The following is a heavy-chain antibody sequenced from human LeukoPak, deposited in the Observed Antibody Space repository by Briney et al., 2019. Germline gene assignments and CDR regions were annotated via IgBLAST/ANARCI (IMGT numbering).Heavy chain of an antibody. CDR1: GYTFTGYY. CDR3: ARDTYGSGSYYRITYYYYYYMDV. V-gene: IGHV1-2*02. J-gene: IGHJ6*03. CDR2: INPNSGGT. Sequence: ASVKVSCKASGYTFTGYYMHWVRQAPGQGLEWMGWINPNSGGTNYAQKFQGRVTMTRDTSISTAYMELSRLRSDDTAVYYCARDTYGSGSYYRITYYYYYYMDVWGKGTTVTISS. D-gene: IGHD3-10*01.